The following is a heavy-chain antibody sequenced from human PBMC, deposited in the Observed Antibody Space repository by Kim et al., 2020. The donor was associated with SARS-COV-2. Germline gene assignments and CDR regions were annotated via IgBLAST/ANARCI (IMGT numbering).Heavy chain of an antibody. J-gene: IGHJ4*02. D-gene: IGHD3-10*01. Sequence: GGSLRLSCEASGFAFNTYWMSWVRQAPGKGLEWVANINQEGRDTFYIDSVKGRFTISRDNAKNILYLQMTSLRGEDTAVYYCARDGSGGVLDVRGRGTLVTVSS. CDR3: ARDGSGGVLDV. CDR2: INQEGRDT. CDR1: GFAFNTYW. V-gene: IGHV3-7*01.